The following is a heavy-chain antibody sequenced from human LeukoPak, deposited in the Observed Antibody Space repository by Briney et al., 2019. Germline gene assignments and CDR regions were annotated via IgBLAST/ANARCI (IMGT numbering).Heavy chain of an antibody. D-gene: IGHD3-22*01. J-gene: IGHJ3*02. V-gene: IGHV1-18*01. CDR1: GYTFTTYG. CDR3: ARESDSSGYYGHDAFDI. CDR2: ISAYNGNT. Sequence: GASVKVSCKASGYTFTTYGISWVRQAPGQGLEWMGWISAYNGNTNYAQKLQGRVTMTTDTSTSTAYMELRSLRSDDTAVYYCARESDSSGYYGHDAFDIWGQGTMVTASS.